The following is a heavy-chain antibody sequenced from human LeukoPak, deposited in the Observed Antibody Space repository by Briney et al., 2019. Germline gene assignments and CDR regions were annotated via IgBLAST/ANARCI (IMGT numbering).Heavy chain of an antibody. CDR3: AKKTDGPYDISTGYSDFDY. D-gene: IGHD3-9*01. Sequence: GGSLRLSCAASGFTFSSYAMHWVRQAPGKGLEWVAVISYDGSNKYYADSVKGRFTISRDNSKNTLYLQMNSLRAEDTAVYYCAKKTDGPYDISTGYSDFDYWGQGTLVTVSS. V-gene: IGHV3-30-3*01. CDR2: ISYDGSNK. CDR1: GFTFSSYA. J-gene: IGHJ4*02.